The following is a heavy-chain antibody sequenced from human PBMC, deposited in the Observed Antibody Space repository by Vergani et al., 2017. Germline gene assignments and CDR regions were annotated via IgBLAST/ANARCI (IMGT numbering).Heavy chain of an antibody. J-gene: IGHJ5*02. CDR3: ARLSKRCGDCVRDSRFDP. CDR1: GFSFDTGGVG. V-gene: IGHV2-5*01. Sequence: QINLKESGPTLIKPTQNLTLTCTSSGFSFDTGGVGVGWIRQPPGKGLEWVALIYWNDDKRYSSSLKPRLILTKDTTKNQVVLTLTNVVPADTATYYCARLSKRCGDCVRDSRFDPWGQGTLVTVSS. CDR2: IYWNDDK. D-gene: IGHD2-21*02.